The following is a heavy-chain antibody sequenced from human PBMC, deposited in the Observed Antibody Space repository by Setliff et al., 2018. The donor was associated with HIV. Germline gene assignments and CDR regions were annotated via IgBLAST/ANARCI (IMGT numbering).Heavy chain of an antibody. CDR2: ISYSGST. J-gene: IGHJ2*01. D-gene: IGHD3-9*01. CDR1: GGSISSSSYY. CDR3: TRDTGYILSGYRPHWYFDL. V-gene: IGHV4-39*02. Sequence: PSETLSLTCTVSGGSISSSSYYWGWIRQPPGKGLEWIGHISYSGSTYYNPSLKSRVTISVDTSKNLFSLKLTTVTAADAAVYYCTRDTGYILSGYRPHWYFDLWGRGTLVTVSS.